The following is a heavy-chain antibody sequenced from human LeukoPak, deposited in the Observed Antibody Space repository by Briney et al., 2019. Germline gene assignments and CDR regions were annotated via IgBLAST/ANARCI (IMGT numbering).Heavy chain of an antibody. D-gene: IGHD1-26*01. CDR2: ISSSSSYI. V-gene: IGHV3-21*01. J-gene: IGHJ6*03. CDR3: ARAYSETYGLGYYYMDV. CDR1: GFTFSDHY. Sequence: AGGSLRLSCAASGFTFSDHYMDWVRQAPGKGLEWVSSISSSSSYIYYADSVKGRFTISRDNAKNSLYLQMNSLRAEDTAVYYCARAYSETYGLGYYYMDVWGKGTTVTISS.